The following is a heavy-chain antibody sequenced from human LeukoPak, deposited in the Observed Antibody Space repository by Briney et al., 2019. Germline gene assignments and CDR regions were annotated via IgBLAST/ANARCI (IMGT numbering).Heavy chain of an antibody. CDR3: SRPWDIAVIAGDF. CDR1: EFIFSGSA. CDR2: IRSKANNYAT. J-gene: IGHJ4*02. D-gene: IGHD2-21*01. V-gene: IGHV3-73*01. Sequence: PGGSLRLSCVVSEFIFSGSAIHWVRQASGKGLEWVGRIRSKANNYATEYAASVKGRFTISRDDSKNTAYLQMSSLKTEDTAVYYCSRPWDIAVIAGDFWGQGILVTVSS.